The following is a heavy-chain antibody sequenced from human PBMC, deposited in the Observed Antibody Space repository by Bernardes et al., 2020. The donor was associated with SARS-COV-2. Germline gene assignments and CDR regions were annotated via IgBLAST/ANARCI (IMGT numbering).Heavy chain of an antibody. V-gene: IGHV3-30*18. Sequence: GGSLRLSCAASGFTFSSYGMHWVRQAPGKGLEWVAVISYDGSNKYYADSVKGRFTISRDNSKNTLYLQMNSLRAEDTAVYYCTKDRTDIVATILRTYYYYGMDVWGQGTTVTVSS. J-gene: IGHJ6*02. CDR3: TKDRTDIVATILRTYYYYGMDV. CDR2: ISYDGSNK. CDR1: GFTFSSYG. D-gene: IGHD5-12*01.